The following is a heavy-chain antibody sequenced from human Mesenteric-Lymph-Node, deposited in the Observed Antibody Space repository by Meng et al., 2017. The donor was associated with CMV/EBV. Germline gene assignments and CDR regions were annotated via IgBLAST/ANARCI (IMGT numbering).Heavy chain of an antibody. V-gene: IGHV3-7*01. CDR2: IKQDGSEK. D-gene: IGHD3-9*01. CDR1: GFTSSSYW. J-gene: IGHJ6*02. Sequence: GESLKISCAASGFTSSSYWMSWVRQAPGKGLEWVANIKQDGSEKYYVDSVKGRFTISRDNAKNSLYLQMNSLRAEDTAVYYCARDLTVGFSPIYYYYGMDVWGQGTTVTVSS. CDR3: ARDLTVGFSPIYYYYGMDV.